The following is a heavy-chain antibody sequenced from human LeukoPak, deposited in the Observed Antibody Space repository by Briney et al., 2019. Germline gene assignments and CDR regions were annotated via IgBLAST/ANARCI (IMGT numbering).Heavy chain of an antibody. CDR1: GYSFTSYW. Sequence: GESLKISCKGSGYSFTSYWICWVRQLPGKGLEWMGIIYTGDSDTRYSPSFQVQISVSASKTISTAYLQWSSLNASDSAMYYCARNIQYEILPDAFDPWGEGPLVTVSS. D-gene: IGHD3-9*01. V-gene: IGHV5-51*01. J-gene: IGHJ5*02. CDR3: ARNIQYEILPDAFDP. CDR2: IYTGDSDT.